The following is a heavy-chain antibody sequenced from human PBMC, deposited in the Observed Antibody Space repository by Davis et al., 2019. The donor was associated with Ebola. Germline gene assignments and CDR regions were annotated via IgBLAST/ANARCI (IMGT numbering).Heavy chain of an antibody. Sequence: AASVKVSCKASGYTFTSYYMHWVRQAPGQGLEWMGIINPSGGSTNYAQKFLGRVTMTTDTTTSTAYMELRSLRSDDTAVYYCAGGERYITGWYGGYWGQGTLVTLSS. D-gene: IGHD6-19*01. V-gene: IGHV1-46*01. CDR1: GYTFTSYY. CDR3: AGGERYITGWYGGY. CDR2: INPSGGST. J-gene: IGHJ4*02.